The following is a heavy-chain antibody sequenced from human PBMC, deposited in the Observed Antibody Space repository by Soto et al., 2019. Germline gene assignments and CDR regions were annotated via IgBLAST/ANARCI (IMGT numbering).Heavy chain of an antibody. CDR1: GFTFSSYG. J-gene: IGHJ3*02. V-gene: IGHV3-33*01. CDR2: IWYDGSNK. CDR3: ASLPPFYYYDSSGYVSFQDAFDI. D-gene: IGHD3-22*01. Sequence: PGGSLRLSCAASGFTFSSYGMHWVRQAPGKGLEWVAVIWYDGSNKYYADSVKGRFTISRDNSKNTLYLQMNSLRAEDTAVYYCASLPPFYYYDSSGYVSFQDAFDIWGQGTMVTVSS.